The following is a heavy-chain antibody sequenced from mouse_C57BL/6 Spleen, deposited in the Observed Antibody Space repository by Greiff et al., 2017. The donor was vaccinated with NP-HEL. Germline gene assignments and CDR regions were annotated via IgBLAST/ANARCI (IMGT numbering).Heavy chain of an antibody. CDR3: KRRRWSLPGFDY. V-gene: IGHV1-15*01. Sequence: QVQLQQSGAELVRPGASVTLSCKASGYTFTDYEMHWVKQTPVHGLEWIGAIDPETGGTAYNQKFKGKAILTADKSSSTAYMELRSLTSEDSAVYYCKRRRWSLPGFDYWGQGTTLTVSS. D-gene: IGHD2-3*01. CDR2: IDPETGGT. CDR1: GYTFTDYE. J-gene: IGHJ2*01.